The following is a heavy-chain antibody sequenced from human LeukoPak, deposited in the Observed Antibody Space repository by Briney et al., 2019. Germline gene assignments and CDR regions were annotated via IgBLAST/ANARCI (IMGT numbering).Heavy chain of an antibody. CDR3: ARIAAADDYFDY. Sequence: GESLKFSCKGSGYSFTSYWIGWVPQMPGKGLEWMGIIYPGDSDTRYSPSFQCQVTISADKSISTAYLQWSSLKASDTAMYYCARIAAADDYFDYWGQGTLVTVSS. J-gene: IGHJ4*02. V-gene: IGHV5-51*01. CDR1: GYSFTSYW. D-gene: IGHD6-13*01. CDR2: IYPGDSDT.